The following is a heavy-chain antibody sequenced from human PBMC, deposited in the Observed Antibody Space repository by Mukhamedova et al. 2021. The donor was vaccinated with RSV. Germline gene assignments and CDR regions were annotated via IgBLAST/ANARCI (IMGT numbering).Heavy chain of an antibody. D-gene: IGHD3-16*01. J-gene: IGHJ1*01. Sequence: VRKAPGKGLEWLAYIQYNGNNIYYGDAVKGRFIISRDDSQNTAFLQMSNLGVDDTAVYYCAAEVEPTGILDYGGQGTLVTVLS. CDR2: IQYNGNNI. V-gene: IGHV3-30*02. CDR3: AAEVEPTGILDY.